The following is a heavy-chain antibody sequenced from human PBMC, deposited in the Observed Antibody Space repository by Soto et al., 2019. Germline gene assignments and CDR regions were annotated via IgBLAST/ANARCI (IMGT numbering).Heavy chain of an antibody. CDR3: ARDRGSGYTGTYDY. V-gene: IGHV4-59*01. CDR1: GGSISSYY. CDR2: IYYSGST. Sequence: SETLSLTCTVSGGSISSYYWSWIRQPPGKGLEWIGDIYYSGSTNYNPSLKSRVTISVDTSKNQFSLNLSSVTAADTAVYYCARDRGSGYTGTYDYWGQGTLVTVSS. J-gene: IGHJ4*02. D-gene: IGHD3-22*01.